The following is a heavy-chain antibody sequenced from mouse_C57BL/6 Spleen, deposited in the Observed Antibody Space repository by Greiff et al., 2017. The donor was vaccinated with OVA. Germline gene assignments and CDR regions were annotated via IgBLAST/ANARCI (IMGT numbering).Heavy chain of an antibody. CDR3: ARDDYSLDY. Sequence: VQLQQSGPELVKPGASVKISCKASGYSFTGYYMNWVKQSPEKSLEWLGEINPSTGGTNYNQKFKAKATLTVDKSSRTAYLQLKSRLSEDSAVYDCARDDYSLDYWGQGTTLTVSA. V-gene: IGHV1-42*01. CDR1: GYSFTGYY. CDR2: INPSTGGT. J-gene: IGHJ2*01. D-gene: IGHD1-1*01.